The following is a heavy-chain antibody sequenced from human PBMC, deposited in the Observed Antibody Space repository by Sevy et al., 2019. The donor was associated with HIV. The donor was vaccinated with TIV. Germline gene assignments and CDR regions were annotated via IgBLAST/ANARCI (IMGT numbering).Heavy chain of an antibody. J-gene: IGHJ6*02. CDR2: FDPEDGET. CDR1: GYTLTELS. Sequence: ASVKVSCKVSGYTLTELSMHWVRQAPGKGLEWMGGFDPEDGETIYAQKFQGRVTMTEDTSTDTAYMELSSLRSEDTAVYYCATCQGDIVVVPAAPVWYYYGMDVWGQGTTVTVSS. D-gene: IGHD2-2*01. V-gene: IGHV1-24*01. CDR3: ATCQGDIVVVPAAPVWYYYGMDV.